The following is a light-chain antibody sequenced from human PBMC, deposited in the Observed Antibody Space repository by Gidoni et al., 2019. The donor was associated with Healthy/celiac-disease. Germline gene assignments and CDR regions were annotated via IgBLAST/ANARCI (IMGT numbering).Light chain of an antibody. CDR2: GAS. CDR1: QSVSRN. J-gene: IGKJ1*01. Sequence: TQSPATLSVSPGERATFPCRASQSVSRNLAWYQQKPGQAPRLLIYGASTRATGIQARFSGSGSGTEFTLTISSLQSEDFAVYYCQQYNNRPPWTFGQGTKVEIK. CDR3: QQYNNRPPWT. V-gene: IGKV3-15*01.